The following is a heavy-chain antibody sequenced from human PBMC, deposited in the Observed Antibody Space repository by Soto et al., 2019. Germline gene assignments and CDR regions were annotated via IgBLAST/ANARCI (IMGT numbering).Heavy chain of an antibody. CDR3: ARDFERSAIGP. V-gene: IGHV4-39*07. Sequence: KPSETLSLTCIVSGGSISSSSYYWGWIRQPPGKGLEWIGSIYYSGDTYYNPSLRSRVTISADTSENKFSLTLKSVTAADTAVYFCARDFERSAIGPWGQGTSVTVSS. CDR2: IYYSGDT. J-gene: IGHJ5*02. D-gene: IGHD3-9*01. CDR1: GGSISSSSYY.